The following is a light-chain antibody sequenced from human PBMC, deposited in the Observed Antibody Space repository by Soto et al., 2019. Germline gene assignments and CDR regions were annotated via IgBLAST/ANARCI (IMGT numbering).Light chain of an antibody. Sequence: DIQMTQSPSSLSASVGDRVTITCRASQSINKYINWYQQKPGKYPNLLINGVSSLQSGVPSTFSGSGSAKDYTLTISNLQTDDFETYYCHQPYSTPFTCGPGTKVDIK. V-gene: IGKV1-39*01. CDR3: HQPYSTPFT. CDR2: GVS. CDR1: QSINKY. J-gene: IGKJ3*01.